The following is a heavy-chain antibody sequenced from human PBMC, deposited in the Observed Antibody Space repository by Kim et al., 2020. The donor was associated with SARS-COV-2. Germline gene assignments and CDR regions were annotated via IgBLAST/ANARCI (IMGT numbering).Heavy chain of an antibody. CDR1: GFIFSSYG. J-gene: IGHJ4*02. CDR3: TLMAEGDFDY. D-gene: IGHD3-10*01. V-gene: IGHV3-30*03. CDR2: VSYDGSNK. Sequence: GGSLRLSCAASGFIFSSYGLHWVRQAPGKGLEWVAIVSYDGSNKYYADSVMGRFTISRDNSKNTLYLQMNSLRAEDTAVYYCTLMAEGDFDYWGQGTRVTVSS.